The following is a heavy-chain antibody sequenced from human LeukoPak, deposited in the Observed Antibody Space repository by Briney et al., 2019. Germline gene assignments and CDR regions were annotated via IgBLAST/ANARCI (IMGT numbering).Heavy chain of an antibody. CDR1: GYTFTGYY. CDR3: ARDYYGSGSYYNSLGDY. CDR2: INPNSGGT. V-gene: IGHV1-2*02. J-gene: IGHJ4*02. Sequence: ASVKVFCKASGYTFTGYYMHWVRRAPGQGLEWMGWINPNSGGTNYAQKFQGRVTMTRDTSISTAYMELSRLRSDDTAVYYCARDYYGSGSYYNSLGDYWGQGTLVTVSS. D-gene: IGHD3-10*01.